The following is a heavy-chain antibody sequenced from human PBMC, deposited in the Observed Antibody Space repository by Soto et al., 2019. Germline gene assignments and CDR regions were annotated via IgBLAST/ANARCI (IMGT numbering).Heavy chain of an antibody. CDR2: IIPIFGTA. CDR1: GGTFSNYA. CDR3: AVGSVDIVPTGMKPFDP. Sequence: QVQLVQSGAEVKKPGSSVKVSCKASGGTFSNYAISWVRQAPGQGLEWMGGIIPIFGTANYAQKFQGRVTITADESMSTAYMELSSLRSEDTAIYYCAVGSVDIVPTGMKPFDPWGQGTLVTVSS. D-gene: IGHD5-12*01. J-gene: IGHJ5*02. V-gene: IGHV1-69*12.